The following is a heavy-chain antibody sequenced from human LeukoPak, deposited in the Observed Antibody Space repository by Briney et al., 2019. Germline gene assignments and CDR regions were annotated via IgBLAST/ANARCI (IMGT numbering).Heavy chain of an antibody. D-gene: IGHD5-18*01. V-gene: IGHV3-23*01. J-gene: IGHJ1*01. Sequence: GGSLRLSCVASGFTFSNYAMSWVRQAPNKGLDWVSVVSGSSHKIRYADSVKGRFTISRDDFENTLYLQMNNLRAEDTALYYCAGRPTGYSSGYIFWGQGALVTVSS. CDR1: GFTFSNYA. CDR3: AGRPTGYSSGYIF. CDR2: VSGSSHKI.